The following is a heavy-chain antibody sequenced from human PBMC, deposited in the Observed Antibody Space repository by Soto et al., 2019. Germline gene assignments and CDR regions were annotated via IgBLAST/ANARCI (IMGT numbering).Heavy chain of an antibody. D-gene: IGHD5-12*01. J-gene: IGHJ5*02. V-gene: IGHV4-30-4*01. Sequence: QVQLQESGPGLVKPSQTLSLTCTVSGGSISSGDYYWSWIRQPPGKGLEWIGYIYYSGSTYYNPSFKSRVTLSLDTSKNQFSLKLSSVTAADTAVYYCARVLYSGYDSVLFDPWGQGTLVTVSS. CDR1: GGSISSGDYY. CDR2: IYYSGST. CDR3: ARVLYSGYDSVLFDP.